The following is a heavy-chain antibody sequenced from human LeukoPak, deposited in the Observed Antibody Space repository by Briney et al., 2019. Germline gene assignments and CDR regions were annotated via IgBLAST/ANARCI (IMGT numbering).Heavy chain of an antibody. D-gene: IGHD6-19*01. V-gene: IGHV3-33*06. J-gene: IGHJ3*02. Sequence: PGGSLKLSCAASGFTFSSYGMHWVRQAPGKGLEWVAVIWYDGSNKYYADSVKGRFTISRDNSKNTLYLQMNSLRAEDTAVYYCAKDLAVAGTEDAFDIWGQGTMVTVSS. CDR1: GFTFSSYG. CDR2: IWYDGSNK. CDR3: AKDLAVAGTEDAFDI.